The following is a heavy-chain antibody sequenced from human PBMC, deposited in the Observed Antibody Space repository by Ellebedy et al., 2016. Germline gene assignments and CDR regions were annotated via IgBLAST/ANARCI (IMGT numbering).Heavy chain of an antibody. CDR2: IKQDGSQK. J-gene: IGHJ3*02. Sequence: GESLKISCAASGFTFSSYWMSWVRQAPGKGLEWVANIKQDGSQKYSVDSVKGRFTISRANAKNSLYLQMNSLRGEDTAVYYCARENYGAGFDIWGQGTMVTVSS. CDR3: ARENYGAGFDI. V-gene: IGHV3-7*03. CDR1: GFTFSSYW. D-gene: IGHD1-7*01.